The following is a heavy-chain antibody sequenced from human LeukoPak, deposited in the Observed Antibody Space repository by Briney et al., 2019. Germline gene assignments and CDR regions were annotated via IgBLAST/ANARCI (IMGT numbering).Heavy chain of an antibody. CDR1: GFFFGDYW. J-gene: IGHJ6*03. V-gene: IGHV3-7*01. CDR2: IKQDGSER. Sequence: PGGSLRLSCAASGFFFGDYWMNWVRQAPGKGLEWVANIKQDGSERNYVDSVKGRFTVSRDNDKNLLFLQVSSLRAEDTGVYYCAKTRDRGDGYDFYYYYYIDVWGRGTTVTVSS. D-gene: IGHD5-24*01. CDR3: AKTRDRGDGYDFYYYYYIDV.